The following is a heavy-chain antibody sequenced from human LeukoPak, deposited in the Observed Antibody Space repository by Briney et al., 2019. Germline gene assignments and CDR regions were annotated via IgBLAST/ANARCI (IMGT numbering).Heavy chain of an antibody. CDR2: IKQDGSEK. V-gene: IGHV3-7*03. CDR3: AREYYDILTPYGY. CDR1: GFTFSSYW. Sequence: GGSLRLSCAASGFTFSSYWMSWVRQAPGKGLELVANIKQDGSEKYYVDSVKGRFTISRDNAKNSLYLQMNSLRAEDTAVYYCAREYYDILTPYGYWGQGTLVTVSS. J-gene: IGHJ4*02. D-gene: IGHD3-9*01.